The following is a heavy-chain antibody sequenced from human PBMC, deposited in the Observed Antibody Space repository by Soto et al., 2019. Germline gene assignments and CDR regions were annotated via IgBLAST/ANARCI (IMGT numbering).Heavy chain of an antibody. Sequence: EVQLVESGGGLVQPGGSLRLSCAASGFTFSSYWMHWIRQAPGKGLVWVSRINNDGSATNYADSVKGRFTISRDNAKNTLYLQMNSLRAEDTAVYYCHASGSPDYWGQGTLVTVSS. CDR3: HASGSPDY. CDR1: GFTFSSYW. D-gene: IGHD3-10*01. CDR2: INNDGSAT. J-gene: IGHJ4*02. V-gene: IGHV3-74*01.